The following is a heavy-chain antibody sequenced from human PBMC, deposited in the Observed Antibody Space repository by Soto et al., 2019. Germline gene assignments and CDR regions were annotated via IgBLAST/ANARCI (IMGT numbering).Heavy chain of an antibody. D-gene: IGHD3-9*01. CDR3: ARRGYVLRYFDWAADFDY. CDR2: IYPGDSDT. V-gene: IGHV5-51*01. Sequence: GDSLKISCKGSGYSFTSYWIGWVRQMPVKGLEWMWIIYPGDSDTRYSPSFQGQVTISADKSISTAYLQWSSLKASDTAMYYCARRGYVLRYFDWAADFDYWGQGTLVTVSS. CDR1: GYSFTSYW. J-gene: IGHJ4*02.